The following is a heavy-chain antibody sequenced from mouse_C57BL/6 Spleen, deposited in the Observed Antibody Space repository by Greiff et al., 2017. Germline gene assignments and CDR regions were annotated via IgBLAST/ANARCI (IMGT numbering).Heavy chain of an antibody. J-gene: IGHJ1*03. Sequence: QVQLQQSGAELVKPGASVKMSCKASGYTFTTYPIEWMKQNHGKSLEWIGNFHPYNDDTKYNEKFKGKATLTVEKSSSTVYLELSRLTSDDSAVYYCALRDYYGSSYVEYFDVWGTGTTVTVSS. CDR1: GYTFTTYP. V-gene: IGHV1-47*01. CDR2: FHPYNDDT. D-gene: IGHD1-1*01. CDR3: ALRDYYGSSYVEYFDV.